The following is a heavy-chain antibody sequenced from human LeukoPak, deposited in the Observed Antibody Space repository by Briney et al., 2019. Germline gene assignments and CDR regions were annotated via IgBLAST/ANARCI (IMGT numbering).Heavy chain of an antibody. J-gene: IGHJ4*02. D-gene: IGHD3-9*01. CDR3: TTDWRYGQKIDY. CDR1: GLTFSNAW. CDR2: IKSKGDGGKI. V-gene: IGHV3-15*01. Sequence: GGSLRLSYAASGLTFSNAWMSWVRQAPGKGLEWVGRIKSKGDGGKIDYAAPVKGRFTISREDSKNTLYLHMNSLKTEDTAVYYCTTDWRYGQKIDYWGQGTLVTVSS.